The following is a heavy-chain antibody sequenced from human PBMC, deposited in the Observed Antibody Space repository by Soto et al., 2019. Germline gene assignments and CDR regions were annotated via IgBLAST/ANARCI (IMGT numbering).Heavy chain of an antibody. D-gene: IGHD4-17*01. CDR1: GGSITLYY. Sequence: SETLSLTCTVSGGSITLYYWNWIRRSPGKGLEWIGYMYSSGSTNYRSSLKSRVTMSGDTSKNQFSLRLRSVTAADTAVYFCARSTGYGDSYFDYWGQGALVTVSS. V-gene: IGHV4-59*01. J-gene: IGHJ4*02. CDR3: ARSTGYGDSYFDY. CDR2: MYSSGST.